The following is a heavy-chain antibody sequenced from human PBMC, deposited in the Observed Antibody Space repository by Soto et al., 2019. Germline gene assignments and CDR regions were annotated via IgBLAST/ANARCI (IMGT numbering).Heavy chain of an antibody. CDR2: SRNKANSYTT. J-gene: IGHJ4*02. D-gene: IGHD1-26*01. CDR3: ARVPLSGSYNNDY. V-gene: IGHV3-72*01. CDR1: GFTFSDHY. Sequence: EVQLVESGGGLVQPGGSLRLSCAVSGFTFSDHYMDWVRQAPGKGLEWVGRSRNKANSYTTEYAASVKGRFTISRDDSKNSLYLQMNSLKTEDPAVYYCARVPLSGSYNNDYWGQGTLVTVSS.